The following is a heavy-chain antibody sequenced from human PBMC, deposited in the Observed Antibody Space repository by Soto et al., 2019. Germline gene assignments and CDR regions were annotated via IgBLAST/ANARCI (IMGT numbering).Heavy chain of an antibody. CDR2: IRTKARGGTA. J-gene: IGHJ3*01. CDR3: TRDWSYRSTYYPGDCFDV. V-gene: IGHV3-49*04. CDR1: GFIFADYA. Sequence: GGSLRLSCSVSGFIFADYAMTWVRQSPGKGLEWIGFIRTKARGGTAEYAASLEGRFTISRDDSRSTAYLQIHSLKTDDTAVYYCTRDWSYRSTYYPGDCFDVWGQGTEVTVSS. D-gene: IGHD3-16*02.